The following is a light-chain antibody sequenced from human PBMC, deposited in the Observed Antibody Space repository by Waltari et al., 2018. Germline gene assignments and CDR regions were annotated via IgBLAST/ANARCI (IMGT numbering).Light chain of an antibody. CDR3: QQYDKIPLT. CDR2: DAS. CDR1: QSVNNNY. Sequence: EIVLTQSPGTLSLSPGERATLSCRASQSVNNNYLAWYQQKPGQAPRLLMYDASSRATGIPDRFSGSGSGTDFILTISRLEPEDFATYYCQQYDKIPLTFGGGTKV. V-gene: IGKV3-20*01. J-gene: IGKJ4*01.